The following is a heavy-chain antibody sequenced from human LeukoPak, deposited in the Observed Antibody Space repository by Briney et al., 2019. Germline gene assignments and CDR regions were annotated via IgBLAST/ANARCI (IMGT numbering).Heavy chain of an antibody. J-gene: IGHJ4*02. CDR2: IYYSGST. CDR3: ARDAIAAIDY. CDR1: GGSISSYY. Sequence: SETLSLTCTVSGGSISSYYWSWIRQPPGKGLEWIGSIYYSGSTYYNPSLKSRVTISVDTSKNQFSLKLSSVTAADTAVYYCARDAIAAIDYWGQGTLVTVSS. V-gene: IGHV4-59*12. D-gene: IGHD6-13*01.